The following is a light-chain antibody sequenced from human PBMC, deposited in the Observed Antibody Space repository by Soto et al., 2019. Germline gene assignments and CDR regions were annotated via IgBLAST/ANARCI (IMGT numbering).Light chain of an antibody. J-gene: IGLJ3*02. V-gene: IGLV1-40*01. CDR1: SSNIGARYD. CDR2: GNS. CDR3: KSYDNSLSGWV. Sequence: QSVLTQPPSVSGAPGQRVTISCTGSSSNIGARYDVHWYQQLPGTAPKLLIYGNSNRPSGVPDRFSGSKSGTSASLAITGLQAEDETDYYCKSYDNSLSGWVFGGGTKPTV.